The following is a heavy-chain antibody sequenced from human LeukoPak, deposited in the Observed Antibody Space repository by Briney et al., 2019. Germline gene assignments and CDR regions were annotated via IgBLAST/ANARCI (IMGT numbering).Heavy chain of an antibody. Sequence: ASVKVSCKASGYTFTGYYIHWVRQAPGQGLEWMGIINPSGGSSNYAQKFQGRVTMTRDTSISTAYMELSNLRSDDTAVYFCARGTNFWSGYPSDHYMDVWGKGTTVTVSS. J-gene: IGHJ6*03. CDR1: GYTFTGYY. D-gene: IGHD3-3*01. V-gene: IGHV1-2*02. CDR3: ARGTNFWSGYPSDHYMDV. CDR2: INPSGGSS.